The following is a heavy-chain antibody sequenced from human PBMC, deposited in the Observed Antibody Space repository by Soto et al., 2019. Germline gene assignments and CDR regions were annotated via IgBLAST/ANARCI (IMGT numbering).Heavy chain of an antibody. V-gene: IGHV4-59*02. CDR2: IYHTGST. CDR3: ARAHYGPSGYYFDS. Sequence: LSLTCTVSRGYVNTFHWSWVRQPAGKGLEWIGYIYHTGSTSYSPSLKSRVTISVDKSKNQFSLILNSVTAADTAIYYCARAHYGPSGYYFDSWGQGTLVTVSS. D-gene: IGHD3-22*01. J-gene: IGHJ4*02. CDR1: RGYVNTFH.